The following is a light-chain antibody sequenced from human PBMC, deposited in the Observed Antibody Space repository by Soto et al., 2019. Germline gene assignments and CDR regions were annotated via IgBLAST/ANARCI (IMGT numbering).Light chain of an antibody. Sequence: EIVMTQSPATLSVSPGERATLSCRASQSVSSNLAWYQQKPGQAPRLLVYGASTRPTGIPTRFSGSGSGREFTLTISSLQSEDFAVYYCQQYNNWPLWTFGQGTRLEIK. CDR3: QQYNNWPLWT. J-gene: IGKJ5*01. CDR1: QSVSSN. V-gene: IGKV3-15*01. CDR2: GAS.